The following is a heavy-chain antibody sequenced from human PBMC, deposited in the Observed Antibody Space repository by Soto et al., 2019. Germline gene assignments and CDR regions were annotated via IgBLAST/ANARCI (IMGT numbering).Heavy chain of an antibody. D-gene: IGHD5-18*01. CDR2: IKQDGSEK. Sequence: WSLRLACAASGFTFSTYWMNWVRQAPGKGLEWVANIKQDGSEKYYVDSVKGRFTISRDNAKNSLYLQLNSLRAEDTAVYYCARGTPRGYSYDWGQGTLVTVSS. CDR1: GFTFSTYW. V-gene: IGHV3-7*01. J-gene: IGHJ4*02. CDR3: ARGTPRGYSYD.